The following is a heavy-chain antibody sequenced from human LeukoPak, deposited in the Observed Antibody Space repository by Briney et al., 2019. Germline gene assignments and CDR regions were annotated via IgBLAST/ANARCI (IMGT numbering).Heavy chain of an antibody. D-gene: IGHD3-3*01. J-gene: IGHJ4*02. CDR3: ARVLLGYDFWSGYYGPFDY. CDR1: GFTFSSYE. V-gene: IGHV3-48*03. CDR2: ISSSGSTI. Sequence: GGSLRLSCAASGFTFSSYEMNWVRQAPGKGLEWVSYISSSGSTIYYADSVKGRFTISRDNAKNSLYLQMNSLRAEDTAVYYCARVLLGYDFWSGYYGPFDYWGQGTLVTVSS.